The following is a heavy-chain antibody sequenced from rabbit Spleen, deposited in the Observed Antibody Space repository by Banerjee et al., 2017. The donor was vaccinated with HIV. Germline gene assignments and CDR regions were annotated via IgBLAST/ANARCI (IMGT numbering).Heavy chain of an antibody. D-gene: IGHD3-1*01. CDR1: GFSFSSRYY. V-gene: IGHV1S40*01. CDR3: ARDKELDIWGYEFNL. Sequence: QSLEESGGDLVKPGASLTLTCTASGFSFSSRYYMCWVRQAPGKGLEWIACINIVTGKSVYASWAKGRFVMSRTSSTTVTLQMTSLTAADTATYFCARDKELDIWGYEFNLWGPGTLVTVS. J-gene: IGHJ4*01. CDR2: INIVTGKS.